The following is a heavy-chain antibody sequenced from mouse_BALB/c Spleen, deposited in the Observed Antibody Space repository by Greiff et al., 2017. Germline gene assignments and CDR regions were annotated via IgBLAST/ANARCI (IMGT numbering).Heavy chain of an antibody. V-gene: IGHV3-2*02. D-gene: IGHD3-1*01. Sequence: EVKLVESGPGLVKPSQSLSLTCTVTGYSITSDYAWNWIRQFPGNKLEWMGYITYSGSTSYNPSLKSRISITRDTSKNQFFLQLNSVTTEDTATYYCAGSGAGFAYWGQGTLVTVSA. CDR3: AGSGAGFAY. J-gene: IGHJ3*01. CDR1: GYSITSDYA. CDR2: ITYSGST.